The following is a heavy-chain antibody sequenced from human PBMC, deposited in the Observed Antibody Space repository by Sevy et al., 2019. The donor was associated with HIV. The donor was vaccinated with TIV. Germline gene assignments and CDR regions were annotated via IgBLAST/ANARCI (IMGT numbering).Heavy chain of an antibody. J-gene: IGHJ3*02. D-gene: IGHD3-10*01. V-gene: IGHV3-21*01. Sequence: GGSLRLSCAASGFTFSSYSMNWVRQAPGKGMEWVSSISSSSSYIYYADSVKGRFTISRDNAKNSLYLQMNSLRAEDTALYYCARAGTRNGFDIWGQGTMVTVSS. CDR2: ISSSSSYI. CDR1: GFTFSSYS. CDR3: ARAGTRNGFDI.